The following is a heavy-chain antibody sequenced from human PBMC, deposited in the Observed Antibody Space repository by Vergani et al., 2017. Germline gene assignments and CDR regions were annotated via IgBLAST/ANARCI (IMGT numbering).Heavy chain of an antibody. V-gene: IGHV1-2*02. CDR3: ASARAFTMIVVVITGDDAFDI. D-gene: IGHD3-22*01. J-gene: IGHJ3*02. CDR1: GYTFTGYY. CDR2: INPNSGGT. Sequence: QVQLVQSGAEVKKPGASVKVSCKASGYTFTGYYMHWVRQAPGQGLEWMGWINPNSGGTNYAQKFQGRVTMTRDTSISTAYMELSRLRSDDTAVYYCASARAFTMIVVVITGDDAFDIWGQGTMVTVSS.